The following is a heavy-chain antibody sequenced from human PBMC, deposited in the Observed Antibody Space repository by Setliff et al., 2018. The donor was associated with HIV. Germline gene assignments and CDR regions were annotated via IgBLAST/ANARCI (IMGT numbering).Heavy chain of an antibody. V-gene: IGHV4-59*01. J-gene: IGHJ6*03. CDR3: ARDNRVMALNYYYYYMDV. Sequence: SETLSLTCTVSGGAISSYYWSWIRQPPGKGLEWIGCIYYSGSTNYNPSLKSRVTISVDTSKNQFSLKLGSVTAADTAVYYCARDNRVMALNYYYYYMDVWGKGTTVTVSS. CDR1: GGAISSYY. D-gene: IGHD2-21*01. CDR2: IYYSGST.